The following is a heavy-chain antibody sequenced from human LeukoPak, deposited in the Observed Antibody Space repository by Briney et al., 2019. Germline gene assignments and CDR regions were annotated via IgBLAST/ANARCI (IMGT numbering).Heavy chain of an antibody. CDR3: ARFDFWSGYLMDV. V-gene: IGHV3-7*01. CDR1: GFTFSSHW. CDR2: IKPDGSEK. Sequence: TGGSLRLSCAASGFTFSSHWMSWVRQAPGKGLEWVANIKPDGSEKYYVDSVKGRFTISRDNAKNSLYLQINSLRAEDTAVYYCARFDFWSGYLMDVWGQGTTVTVSS. D-gene: IGHD3-3*01. J-gene: IGHJ6*02.